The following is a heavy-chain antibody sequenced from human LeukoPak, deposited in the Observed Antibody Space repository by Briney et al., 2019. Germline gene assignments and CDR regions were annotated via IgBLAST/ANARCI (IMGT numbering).Heavy chain of an antibody. J-gene: IGHJ4*02. CDR1: GGSFSGYY. CDR3: ARDQRDYYFDY. D-gene: IGHD3/OR15-3a*01. Sequence: KPSETLSLTCAVYGGSFSGYYWNWIRQPPGKGLEWIGEINHSGSTNYNPSLKSRVTISVDTSKNQFSLKLSSVTAADTAVYYCARDQRDYYFDYWGQGTLVTVSS. CDR2: INHSGST. V-gene: IGHV4-34*01.